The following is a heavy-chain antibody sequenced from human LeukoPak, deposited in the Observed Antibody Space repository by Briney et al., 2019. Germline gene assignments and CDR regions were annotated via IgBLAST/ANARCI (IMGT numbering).Heavy chain of an antibody. CDR1: GLTFSSYG. V-gene: IGHV3-30*18. Sequence: GSLRLSCAASGLTFSSYGMHWVRQAPGKGLEWVVVISYDGSNKYYADSVKGRFTISRDNSKNTLYLLMNSLRAEDTAVYYCAKDQGGNFYGMDVWGQGTTVTVSS. D-gene: IGHD2/OR15-2a*01. CDR3: AKDQGGNFYGMDV. CDR2: ISYDGSNK. J-gene: IGHJ6*02.